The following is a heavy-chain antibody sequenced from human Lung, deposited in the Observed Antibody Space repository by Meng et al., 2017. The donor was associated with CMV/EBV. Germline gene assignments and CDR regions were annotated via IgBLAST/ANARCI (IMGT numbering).Heavy chain of an antibody. Sequence: SXXGSGYSFTSYWIGWVRQMPGKGLEWMGIIYPGDSDTRYSPSFQGQVTISADKSISTAYLQWSSLKASDTAMYYCARTVKYYYDSSGPDPWGQGTLVXVSS. V-gene: IGHV5-51*01. J-gene: IGHJ5*02. D-gene: IGHD3-22*01. CDR2: IYPGDSDT. CDR1: GYSFTSYW. CDR3: ARTVKYYYDSSGPDP.